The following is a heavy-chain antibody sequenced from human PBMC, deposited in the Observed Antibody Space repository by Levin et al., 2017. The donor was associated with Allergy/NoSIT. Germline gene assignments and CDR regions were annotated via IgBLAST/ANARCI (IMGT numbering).Heavy chain of an antibody. D-gene: IGHD3-22*01. V-gene: IGHV3-43*01. J-gene: IGHJ4*02. Sequence: GGSLRLSCAASGFTFNDYTMHWVRQAPGKGLEWVSLITWDGVYTFYADSVKGRFTISRDNSKNSLYLQMNSLRAEDTALYYCAKELRRVVEDWGQGTLVTVSS. CDR1: GFTFNDYT. CDR2: ITWDGVYT. CDR3: AKELRRVVED.